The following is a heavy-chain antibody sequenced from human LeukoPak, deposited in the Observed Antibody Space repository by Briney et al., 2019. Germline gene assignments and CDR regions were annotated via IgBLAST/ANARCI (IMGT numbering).Heavy chain of an antibody. CDR3: ARDHLIVVVPGAIDFDY. V-gene: IGHV3-23*01. D-gene: IGHD2-2*01. Sequence: GGSLRLSCAASGFTFSSYAMGLVRQAPGKGLEWVSLITGSGGSQFHADSVMGRFTISRDNSKNTLYLEMNSLRAEDTAVYYCARDHLIVVVPGAIDFDYWGQGTLVTVSS. CDR2: ITGSGGSQ. CDR1: GFTFSSYA. J-gene: IGHJ4*02.